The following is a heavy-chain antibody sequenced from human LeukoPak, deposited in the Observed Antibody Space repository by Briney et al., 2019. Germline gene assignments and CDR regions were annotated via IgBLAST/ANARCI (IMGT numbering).Heavy chain of an antibody. CDR3: ARDFFHGHCSGLTCFLLDS. D-gene: IGHD2-15*01. CDR1: GYTFTRYG. Sequence: EASVKVSCKASGYTFTRYGITWVRQAPGQGLEWMGWISAYNGNTNYAQKFQGRLTVTTDTSTNTAYMELRSLRPDDTAVYYCARDFFHGHCSGLTCFLLDSWGQRSLVTVSS. V-gene: IGHV1-18*01. CDR2: ISAYNGNT. J-gene: IGHJ4*02.